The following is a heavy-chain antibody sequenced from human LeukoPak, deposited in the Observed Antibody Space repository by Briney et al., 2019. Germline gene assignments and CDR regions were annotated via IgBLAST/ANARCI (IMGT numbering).Heavy chain of an antibody. J-gene: IGHJ4*02. CDR3: TKDLSGSDWVADF. Sequence: SGGSLRLSCAASGFIFSHYGMSWVRQAPGKGLEWVASIRDRGDSTYYAVSVKGRFTISRDNSKNTVDLRMHSLRAEDSAIYYCTKDLSGSDWVADFWGQGTLVTVSS. CDR2: IRDRGDST. CDR1: GFIFSHYG. V-gene: IGHV3-23*01. D-gene: IGHD1-26*01.